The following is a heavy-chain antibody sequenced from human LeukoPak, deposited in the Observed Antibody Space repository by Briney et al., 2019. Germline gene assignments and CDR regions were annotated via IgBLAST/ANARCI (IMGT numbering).Heavy chain of an antibody. V-gene: IGHV3-30*02. Sequence: TGGSLRLSCAASGFTFSNYVMHWVRQAPGKGLEWVAFIRYDGSDESYADSVKGRFTISRDTSKNTLYLQMNSLRADDTAVYYCARRNLFDYWGQGTLVTVSS. J-gene: IGHJ4*02. CDR3: ARRNLFDY. CDR1: GFTFSNYV. CDR2: IRYDGSDE.